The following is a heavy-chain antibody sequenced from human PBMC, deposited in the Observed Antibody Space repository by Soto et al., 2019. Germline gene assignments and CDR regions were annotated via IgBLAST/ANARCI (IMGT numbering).Heavy chain of an antibody. CDR1: GGSVSSGSYY. Sequence: PSETLSLTCTVSGGSVSSGSYYWSWIRQPPGKGLEWIGYIYYSGSTNYNPSLKSRFTISVDTSKNQFSLKLSSVTAADTDVYYCASCFSRGIADQCFDYWGQGTLATVSS. V-gene: IGHV4-61*01. CDR3: ASCFSRGIADQCFDY. J-gene: IGHJ4*02. CDR2: IYYSGST. D-gene: IGHD6-13*01.